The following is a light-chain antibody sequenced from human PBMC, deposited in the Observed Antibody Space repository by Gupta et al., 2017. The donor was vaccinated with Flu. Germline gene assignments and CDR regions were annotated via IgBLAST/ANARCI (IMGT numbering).Light chain of an antibody. V-gene: IGLV3-25*03. CDR3: QSADNSGTYVV. CDR1: TLSTQY. CDR2: KDT. J-gene: IGLJ2*01. Sequence: SYELTQPPSVSVSPGQTATITCSGNTLSTQYPYWYQQKPGQAPVLVIFKDTERRSGIPERFSGSNSGTTVTLTISGVQAEDEAAYYCQSADNSGTYVVFGGGTKLTV.